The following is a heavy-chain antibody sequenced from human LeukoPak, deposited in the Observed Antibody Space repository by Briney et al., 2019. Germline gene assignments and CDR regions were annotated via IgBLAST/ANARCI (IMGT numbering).Heavy chain of an antibody. CDR3: ARALKSVEGY. Sequence: PGGSLRLSCAASGLTFSSYSMNWVRQAPGKGLEWVSSISSSSSYIYYADSVKGRFTISRDNAKNSLYLQMNSLRAEDTAVYYCARALKSVEGYWGQGTLVTVSS. CDR2: ISSSSSYI. V-gene: IGHV3-21*01. CDR1: GLTFSSYS. J-gene: IGHJ4*02. D-gene: IGHD1-1*01.